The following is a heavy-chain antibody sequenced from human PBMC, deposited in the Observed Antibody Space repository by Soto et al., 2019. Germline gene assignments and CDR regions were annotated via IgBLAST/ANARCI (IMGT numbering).Heavy chain of an antibody. CDR2: IKQDGSEK. CDR1: GFTFSSYW. D-gene: IGHD4-17*01. Sequence: EVHLVESGGDLVQPGGSLRLSCAASGFTFSSYWMSWVRQAPGKGLEWVANIKQDGSEKFYVDSVMGRFTISRDNAKDSLYLQMNSLRAEDTAVYYCARTPVTTTSFDYWGQGTLVTVSS. V-gene: IGHV3-7*01. J-gene: IGHJ4*02. CDR3: ARTPVTTTSFDY.